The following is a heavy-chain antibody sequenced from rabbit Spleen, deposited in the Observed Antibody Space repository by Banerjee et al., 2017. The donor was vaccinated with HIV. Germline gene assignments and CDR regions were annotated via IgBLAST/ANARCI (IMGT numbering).Heavy chain of an antibody. Sequence: QSLEESGGGLVKPGASLTLTCKASGVDLNNDYEMCWVRQAPGKGLEWIACINIVRGNYSAASWAKGLFIMSTSSSTTVTLQMTRLTAAAAASYCGAKARVAVTGWNFGRWGQGTLVTVS. CDR3: AKARVAVTGWNFGR. CDR1: GVDLNNDYE. J-gene: IGHJ3*01. D-gene: IGHD7-1*01. V-gene: IGHV1S40*01. CDR2: INIVRGNY.